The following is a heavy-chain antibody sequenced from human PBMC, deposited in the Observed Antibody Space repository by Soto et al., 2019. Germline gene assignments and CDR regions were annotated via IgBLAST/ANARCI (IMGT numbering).Heavy chain of an antibody. D-gene: IGHD5-12*01. CDR1: GGSFSGYY. V-gene: IGHV4-34*01. CDR2: INHSGST. Sequence: PSETLSLTCAVYGGSFSGYYWSWIRQPPGKGLEWIGEINHSGSTNYNPSLKSRVTISVDTSKNQFSLKLSSVTAADTAVYYCARSRYFPADSGYDPLFDYWGQGTLVTVSS. CDR3: ARSRYFPADSGYDPLFDY. J-gene: IGHJ4*02.